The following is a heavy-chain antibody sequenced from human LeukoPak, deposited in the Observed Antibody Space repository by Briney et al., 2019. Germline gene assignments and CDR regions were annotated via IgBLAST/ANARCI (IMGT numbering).Heavy chain of an antibody. CDR3: AKAHYDFWSGYWVFDY. D-gene: IGHD3-3*01. CDR2: ISGSGGST. J-gene: IGHJ4*02. CDR1: GFTFSSYA. Sequence: GASLRLSCAASGFTFSSYATSWVRQAPGEGLEWVSAISGSGGSTYYADSVKGRFTISRDNSKNTLYLQMNSLRAEDTAVYYCAKAHYDFWSGYWVFDYWGQGTLVTVSS. V-gene: IGHV3-23*01.